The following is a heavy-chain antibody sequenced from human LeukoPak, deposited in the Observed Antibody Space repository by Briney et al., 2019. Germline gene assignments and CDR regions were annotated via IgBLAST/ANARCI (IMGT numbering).Heavy chain of an antibody. V-gene: IGHV4-34*01. J-gene: IGHJ4*02. CDR1: GGSFSGYY. Sequence: SETLSLTCAVYGGSFSGYYWSWIRQPPGKGLEWIGEINHSGSTNYNPSLKSRVTISVDTSKNQFSLKLSSVTAADTAVYYCARGHHHTAMVPPAVPYYFDYWGQGTLVTVSS. CDR3: ARGHHHTAMVPPAVPYYFDY. CDR2: INHSGST. D-gene: IGHD5-18*01.